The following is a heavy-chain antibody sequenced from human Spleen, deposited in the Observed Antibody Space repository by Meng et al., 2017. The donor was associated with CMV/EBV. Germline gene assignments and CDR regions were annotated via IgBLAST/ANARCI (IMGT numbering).Heavy chain of an antibody. Sequence: GGSLRLSCAASQFTFNRYGMHWVRQAPGKGLEWVAFIDYDGSDKYYADSVKGRFTISRDNSKNTVYLQMNSLRTEDTAVYYCAKEGGWLHSIDYWGQGTLVTVSS. CDR3: AKEGGWLHSIDY. D-gene: IGHD5-24*01. J-gene: IGHJ4*02. V-gene: IGHV3-30*02. CDR1: QFTFNRYG. CDR2: IDYDGSDK.